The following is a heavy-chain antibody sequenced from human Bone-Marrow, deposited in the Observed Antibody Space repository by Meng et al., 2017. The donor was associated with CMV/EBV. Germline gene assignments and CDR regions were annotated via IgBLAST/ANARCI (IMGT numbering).Heavy chain of an antibody. D-gene: IGHD2-15*01. CDR1: GGSISSSSYY. CDR2: IYYSGST. CDR3: ARAGYYELSHNRIDP. V-gene: IGHV4-39*01. Sequence: EPLCLSCTVSGGSISSSSYYWGWIRQPLGKGLEWIGSIYYSGSTYYNPSLKSRVTISVDTSKNQFSLKLSSVTAADTAVYYCARAGYYELSHNRIDPWGQGTLVTVSS. J-gene: IGHJ5*02.